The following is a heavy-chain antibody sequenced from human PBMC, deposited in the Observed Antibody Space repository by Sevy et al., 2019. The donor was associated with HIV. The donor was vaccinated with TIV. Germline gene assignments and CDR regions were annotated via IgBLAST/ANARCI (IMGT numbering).Heavy chain of an antibody. V-gene: IGHV3-7*01. CDR3: ARDLIVPTGMFYYGMDV. Sequence: GSLRLSCAASGFTVGTYWMSWVRQAPGKGLQWVASIKQDESEKNYVASVKGRFTISRDNAKNSLALQMNSLRAEDTAVYYCARDLIVPTGMFYYGMDVWGQGTTVTVSS. CDR2: IKQDESEK. J-gene: IGHJ6*02. D-gene: IGHD2-2*01. CDR1: GFTVGTYW.